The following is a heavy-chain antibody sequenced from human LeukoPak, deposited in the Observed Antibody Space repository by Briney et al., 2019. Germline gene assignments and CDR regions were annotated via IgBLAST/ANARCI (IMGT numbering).Heavy chain of an antibody. CDR2: IDVSGGST. CDR1: GFTFSSHW. D-gene: IGHD3-22*01. Sequence: GGSLRLSCAASGFTFSSHWMHWVRQAPGKGLEWVSLIDVSGGSTYYADSVKGRFTISRDNSKNTLSLQMNSLRAEDTAVYYCARDLDSSGYYHEVDHWGQGTLVTVSS. V-gene: IGHV3-23*01. J-gene: IGHJ4*02. CDR3: ARDLDSSGYYHEVDH.